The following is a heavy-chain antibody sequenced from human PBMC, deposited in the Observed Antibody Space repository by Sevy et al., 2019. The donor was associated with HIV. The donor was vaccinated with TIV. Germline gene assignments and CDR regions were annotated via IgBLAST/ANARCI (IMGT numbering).Heavy chain of an antibody. J-gene: IGHJ4*02. Sequence: GGSLRLSCAASGFTFSSYAMSWVRQAPGKGLEWVSAISGSGGSTYYADSVKGRFTISRDNSKNTLYLQMNSLRAEDTAVYYCATPILVATILAGDYWGQRTLVTVSS. CDR1: GFTFSSYA. CDR3: ATPILVATILAGDY. V-gene: IGHV3-23*01. D-gene: IGHD5-12*01. CDR2: ISGSGGST.